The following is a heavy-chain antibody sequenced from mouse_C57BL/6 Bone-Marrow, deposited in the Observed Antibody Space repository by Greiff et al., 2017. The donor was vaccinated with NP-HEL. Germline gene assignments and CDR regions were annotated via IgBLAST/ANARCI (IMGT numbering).Heavy chain of an antibody. CDR3: ASYYYGSSYYAMDY. D-gene: IGHD1-1*01. J-gene: IGHJ4*01. V-gene: IGHV2-2*01. Sequence: VQVVESGPGLVQPSQSLSITCTVSGFSLTSYGVHWVRQSPGKGLEWLGVIWSGGSTDYNAAFISRLSISKDNSKSQVFFKMNSLQADDTAIYYCASYYYGSSYYAMDYWGQRTSVTVSS. CDR1: GFSLTSYG. CDR2: IWSGGST.